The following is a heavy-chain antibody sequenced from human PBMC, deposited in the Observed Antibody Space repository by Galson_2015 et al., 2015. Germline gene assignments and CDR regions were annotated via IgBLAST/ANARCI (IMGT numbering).Heavy chain of an antibody. CDR1: GYTFSNYW. J-gene: IGHJ3*01. CDR2: IYPGDIYSGDSDT. CDR3: ARHHYYYGSGSYFRESLDA. Sequence: QSGAEVRKPGESLKISCKGSGYTFSNYWIGWVRQMPGKGLGWMGIIYPGDIYSGDSDTRYTPSFQGQVTMSIDKSTSTAYLRWSSLKASDTAIYYCARHHYYYGSGSYFRESLDA. V-gene: IGHV5-51*03. D-gene: IGHD3-10*01.